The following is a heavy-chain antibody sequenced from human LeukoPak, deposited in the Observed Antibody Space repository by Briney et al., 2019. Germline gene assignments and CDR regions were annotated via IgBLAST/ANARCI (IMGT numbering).Heavy chain of an antibody. V-gene: IGHV3-7*01. J-gene: IGHJ4*02. CDR3: ARKGLGDY. Sequence: GGSLRLSCVASGFTVSNAWMSWVRQAPGKGLEWVANIKQDGSQKYYVDSVKGRFTISRDNAKNSLYLQMNSLRAEDTAVYYCARKGLGDYWGQGTLVTVSS. D-gene: IGHD3-16*01. CDR1: GFTVSNAW. CDR2: IKQDGSQK.